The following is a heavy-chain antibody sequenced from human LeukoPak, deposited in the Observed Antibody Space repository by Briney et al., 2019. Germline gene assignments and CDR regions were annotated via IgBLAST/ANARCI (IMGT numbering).Heavy chain of an antibody. CDR3: ARETRLHSGSYSNDAFDI. V-gene: IGHV4-59*01. J-gene: IGHJ3*02. CDR1: GGSISSYY. CDR2: ISYSGST. D-gene: IGHD1-26*01. Sequence: LETLCITCTVSGGSISSYYWSWIRQPPGKGLEWIGYISYSGSTDYNPSLKSRVTISLDTSKNQFSLRLSSVTAADTAVYYCARETRLHSGSYSNDAFDIWGQGTIATVSS.